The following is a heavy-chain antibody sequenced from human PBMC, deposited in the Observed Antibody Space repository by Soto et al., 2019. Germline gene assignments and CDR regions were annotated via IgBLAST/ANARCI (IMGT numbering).Heavy chain of an antibody. CDR2: ISYDGSNK. D-gene: IGHD1-1*01. CDR1: GFTFSSYG. CDR3: ARLDNMTLGSQYLDS. V-gene: IGHV3-30*03. J-gene: IGHJ4*02. Sequence: PGGSLRLSCAASGFTFSSYGMHWVRQAPGKGLEWVAVISYDGSNKYYADSVKGRFTISRDNSKNTLYLQMNSLGAEDTAVYYCARLDNMTLGSQYLDSWGPGTLVTVSA.